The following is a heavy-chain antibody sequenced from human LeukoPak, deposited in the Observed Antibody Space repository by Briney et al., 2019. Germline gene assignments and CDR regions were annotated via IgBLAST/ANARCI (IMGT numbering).Heavy chain of an antibody. D-gene: IGHD3-10*01. CDR1: GFTFSSYW. J-gene: IGHJ4*02. CDR3: ASGRGSVGGFPILFDY. V-gene: IGHV3-21*01. Sequence: GGSLRLSCAASGFTFSSYWMSWVRQAPGKGLEWVSSISSSSSYIYYADSVKGRFTISRDNAKNSLYLQMNSLRTEDTAVYYCASGRGSVGGFPILFDYWGQGTLVTVSS. CDR2: ISSSSSYI.